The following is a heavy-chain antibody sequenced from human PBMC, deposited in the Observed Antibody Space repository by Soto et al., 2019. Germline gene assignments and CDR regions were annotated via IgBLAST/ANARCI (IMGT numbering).Heavy chain of an antibody. D-gene: IGHD3-22*01. J-gene: IGHJ5*02. CDR2: MIPILGIA. Sequence: ASVKVSCKASGGTFSSYTISWVRQAPGQGLEWMGRMIPILGIANYAQKFQGRVTITADKSTSTAYMELSSLRSEDTAVYYCATDWSHRYYYDSSGYPVPWGQGTLLTVSS. CDR1: GGTFSSYT. V-gene: IGHV1-69*02. CDR3: ATDWSHRYYYDSSGYPVP.